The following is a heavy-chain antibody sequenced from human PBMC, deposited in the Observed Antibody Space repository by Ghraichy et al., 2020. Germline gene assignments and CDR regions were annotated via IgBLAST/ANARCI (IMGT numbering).Heavy chain of an antibody. CDR1: GDSISSNNHF. J-gene: IGHJ4*02. Sequence: SETLSLTCTVSGDSISSNNHFWGWFRLPPGKGLEWVGSINRSGNTYYSPSLKSRVTMSVDTSKNQFSLKLTSVTAADTAVYYCGRTVLDWAGVYYWGQGTLVSVSS. CDR2: INRSGNT. V-gene: IGHV4-39*01. CDR3: GRTVLDWAGVYY. D-gene: IGHD2-8*01.